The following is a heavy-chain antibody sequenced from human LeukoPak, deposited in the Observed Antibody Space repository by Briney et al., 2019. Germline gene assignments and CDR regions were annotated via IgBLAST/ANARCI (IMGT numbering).Heavy chain of an antibody. D-gene: IGHD5-24*01. J-gene: IGHJ4*02. V-gene: IGHV3-23*01. CDR3: AKWRRWLLQSTRYFDY. CDR1: GFIFSSYA. CDR2: TSGSGGST. Sequence: GGSLRLSCAASGFIFSSYAMTWVRQAPGKGLEWVSATSGSGGSTYYADSVKGRFTISRDNSKNTLYLQMNSLRAEDTAVYYCAKWRRWLLQSTRYFDYWGQGTLVTVSS.